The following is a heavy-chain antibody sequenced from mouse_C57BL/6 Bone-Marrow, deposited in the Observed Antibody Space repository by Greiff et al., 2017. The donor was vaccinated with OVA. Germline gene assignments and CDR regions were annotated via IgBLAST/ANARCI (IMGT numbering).Heavy chain of an antibody. V-gene: IGHV5-2*01. J-gene: IGHJ1*03. CDR1: EYEFPSHD. CDR2: INSDGGST. CDR3: ARGYGSSYGTYWYFDV. Sequence: EVNVVESGGGLVQPGESLKLSCESNEYEFPSHDMSWVRKTPEKRLELVAAINSDGGSTYYPDTMERRFIISRDNTKKTLYLQMSSLRSEDTALYYCARGYGSSYGTYWYFDVWGTGTTVTVSS. D-gene: IGHD1-1*01.